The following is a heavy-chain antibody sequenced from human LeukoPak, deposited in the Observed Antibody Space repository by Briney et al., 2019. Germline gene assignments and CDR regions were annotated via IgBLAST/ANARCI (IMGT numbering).Heavy chain of an antibody. D-gene: IGHD1/OR15-1a*01. CDR3: AKEGTASKPSDLDY. Sequence: GGSLRLSCAASGFIFSDYGMHWVRQAPGKGLEWVTLIRYDGGNKYYADSVKGRFTISRDNSKNIVYLQMNSLSSEDTAVYYCAKEGTASKPSDLDYWGQGTLVTVSS. V-gene: IGHV3-30*02. CDR2: IRYDGGNK. J-gene: IGHJ4*02. CDR1: GFIFSDYG.